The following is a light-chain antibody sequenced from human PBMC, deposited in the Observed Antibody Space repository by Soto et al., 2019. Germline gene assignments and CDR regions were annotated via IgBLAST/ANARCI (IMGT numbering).Light chain of an antibody. Sequence: EIVMTQSPATLSVSPGERATLSCRASQSVSSNLAWYQQKPGQAPRLLIYGASTRATGIPARFSGSGSGTEFTLTISSLQSEDFAVYYCQQYNNWPPAPSRTFGQGTKVDIK. CDR2: GAS. CDR1: QSVSSN. V-gene: IGKV3-15*01. CDR3: QQYNNWPPAPSRT. J-gene: IGKJ1*01.